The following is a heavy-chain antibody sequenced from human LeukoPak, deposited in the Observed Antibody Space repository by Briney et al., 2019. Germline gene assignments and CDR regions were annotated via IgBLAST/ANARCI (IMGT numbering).Heavy chain of an antibody. CDR2: ISSSSSYI. Sequence: GGSLRLSCAASGFTFSSYSMNWVRQAPGKGLEWVSSISSSSSYIYYADSVKGRFTISRDNAKNSMYLQMNSLRAEDTAVYYCAREGITAVGDYWGQGTPVTVSS. CDR3: AREGITAVGDY. J-gene: IGHJ4*02. D-gene: IGHD6-13*01. CDR1: GFTFSSYS. V-gene: IGHV3-21*01.